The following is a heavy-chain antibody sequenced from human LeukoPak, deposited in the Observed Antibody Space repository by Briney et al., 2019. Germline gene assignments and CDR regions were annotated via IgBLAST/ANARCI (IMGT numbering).Heavy chain of an antibody. CDR1: GITFSNYA. CDR3: ARNNGMDV. CDR2: ISGSAHKI. J-gene: IGHJ6*02. Sequence: GGSLRLSCVASGITFSNYAVSWVRQAPEKGLDWVSVISGSAHKIRYADSVKGRFTISKDNAKNSLYLQMNSLRAEDTALYHCARNNGMDVWAKGPRSSSP. V-gene: IGHV3-23*01.